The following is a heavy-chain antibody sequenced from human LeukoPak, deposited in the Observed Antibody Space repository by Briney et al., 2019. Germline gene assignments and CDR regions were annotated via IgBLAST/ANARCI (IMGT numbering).Heavy chain of an antibody. CDR1: GFTFSSYW. CDR2: INSDGSST. V-gene: IGHV3-74*01. D-gene: IGHD5-18*01. Sequence: QPGGSLRLSCAASGFTFSSYWMHWVRHAPGKGLVWVSRINSDGSSTSYADSVKGRFTISRDNAKNTLYLQMNSLRAEDTAVYYCAREPTDVDTAMAFDYWGQGTLVTVSS. J-gene: IGHJ4*02. CDR3: AREPTDVDTAMAFDY.